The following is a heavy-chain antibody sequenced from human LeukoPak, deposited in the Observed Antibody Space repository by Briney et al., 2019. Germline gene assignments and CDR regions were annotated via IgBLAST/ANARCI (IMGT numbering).Heavy chain of an antibody. Sequence: GASVKVSCKASGYTFTGDYMHWVRQAPGQGLEWMGWINPNSGGTNYAQKFQGRVTMTRDTSISTAYMELSRLRSDDTAVYYCARDADYVWGSFPNWFDPWGQGTLVTVSS. V-gene: IGHV1-2*02. CDR3: ARDADYVWGSFPNWFDP. D-gene: IGHD3-16*01. CDR1: GYTFTGDY. CDR2: INPNSGGT. J-gene: IGHJ5*02.